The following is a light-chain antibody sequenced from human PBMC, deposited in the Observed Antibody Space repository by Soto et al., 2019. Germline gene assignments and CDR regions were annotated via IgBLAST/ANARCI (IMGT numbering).Light chain of an antibody. CDR1: SSDVGGYFY. Sequence: QSALTQPRSMSGSPGQSVTISCTGTSSDVGGYFYVAWYQQHPGKAPELIISDVGKRPSGVPDRFSGSKSGSTASLTMSGLQDDDEAEYYCCSYAGSPTWVFGGGTKLTVL. V-gene: IGLV2-11*01. J-gene: IGLJ3*02. CDR2: DVG. CDR3: CSYAGSPTWV.